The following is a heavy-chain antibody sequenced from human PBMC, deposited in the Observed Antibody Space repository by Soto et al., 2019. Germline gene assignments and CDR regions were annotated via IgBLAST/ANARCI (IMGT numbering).Heavy chain of an antibody. D-gene: IGHD3-10*01. CDR2: IYYRGST. V-gene: IGHV4-39*01. CDR3: VRKFYYFGSGRESDS. CDR1: GGSVSNSSYY. Sequence: QLQLQESGPGLVRPSETLSLTCTVSGGSVSNSSYYWGWIRQPPGKGLEWIGSIYYRGSTFYNRSLRSGVTITIDTSSNQFSLKLASVTASDTAMYFCVRKFYYFGSGRESDSWGQGTLVTVSS. J-gene: IGHJ4*02.